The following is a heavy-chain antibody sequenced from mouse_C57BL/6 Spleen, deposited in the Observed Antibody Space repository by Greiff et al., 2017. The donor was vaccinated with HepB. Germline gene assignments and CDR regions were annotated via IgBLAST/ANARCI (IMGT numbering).Heavy chain of an antibody. CDR1: GFSLTSYG. CDR2: IWRGGST. Sequence: VQLQESGPGLVQPSQSLSITCTVSGFSLTSYGVHWVRQSPGKGLEWLGVIWRGGSTDYNAAFMSRLSITKDNSKSQVFFKMNSLQADDTAIYYCAKRGVVAHYAMDYWGQGTSVTVSS. V-gene: IGHV2-5*01. J-gene: IGHJ4*01. CDR3: AKRGVVAHYAMDY. D-gene: IGHD1-1*01.